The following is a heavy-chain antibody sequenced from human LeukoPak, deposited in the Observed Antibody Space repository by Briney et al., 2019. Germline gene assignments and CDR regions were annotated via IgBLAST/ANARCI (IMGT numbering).Heavy chain of an antibody. J-gene: IGHJ4*02. CDR2: IYKDGST. CDR3: ARGYCSGRSCYMWYSDY. Sequence: PGGSLRLSCAASGFAVSNNYMTWVRQAPGKGLEWVSVIYKDGSTYYADSVKVRFTISRDNSKNTVYLQMNSLRAEDTAVYYCARGYCSGRSCYMWYSDYWGQGTLVTVSS. D-gene: IGHD2-15*01. V-gene: IGHV3-53*01. CDR1: GFAVSNNY.